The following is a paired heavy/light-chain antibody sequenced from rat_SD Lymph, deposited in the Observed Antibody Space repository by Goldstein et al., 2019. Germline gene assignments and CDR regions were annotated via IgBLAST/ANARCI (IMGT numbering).Light chain of an antibody. CDR1: ESVSTL. J-gene: IGKJ5*01. Sequence: DTVLTQSPALAVSPGERVTISCRASESVSTLMHWYQQKPGQQPKLLIYLASHLESGVPARFSGSGSGTDFTLTIDPVEADDTATYYCQQSWNDLTFGSGTKLEIK. CDR3: QQSWNDLT. V-gene: IGKV3S9*01. CDR2: LAS.
Heavy chain of an antibody. V-gene: IGHV5-7*01. CDR1: GFTFSDYN. CDR2: ISYGGSNT. Sequence: EVQLVESGGGLVQPGRSLKLSCAASGFTFSDYNMAWVRQAPTKGLEWVASISYGGSNTHYGDSVKGRFTISRDNAKSTLYLQMDSLRSEDTATYYCARHSETRGYTTDSFAYWGQGTLVTVSS. J-gene: IGHJ3*01. CDR3: ARHSETRGYTTDSFAY. D-gene: IGHD1-6*01.